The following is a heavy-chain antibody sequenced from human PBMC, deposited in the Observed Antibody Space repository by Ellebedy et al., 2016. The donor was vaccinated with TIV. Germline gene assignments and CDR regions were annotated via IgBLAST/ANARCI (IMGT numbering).Heavy chain of an antibody. J-gene: IGHJ4*02. CDR3: ARGLPMGSSGCDF. V-gene: IGHV3-23*01. Sequence: GESLKISCAASGFTLSSYVMSWVRQAPGKRLERVAAISSDGADIYYADSVKGRFTISRDNAGNSLYLQMSSLRAEDSALYYCARGLPMGSSGCDFWGRGTLVTVSS. CDR2: ISSDGADI. CDR1: GFTLSSYV. D-gene: IGHD6-19*01.